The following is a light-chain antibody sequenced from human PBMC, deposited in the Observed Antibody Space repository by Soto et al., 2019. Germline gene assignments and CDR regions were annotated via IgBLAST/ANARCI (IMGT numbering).Light chain of an antibody. CDR1: QSVDRAY. CDR3: QQYSDSPPYT. J-gene: IGKJ2*01. CDR2: GSS. V-gene: IGKV3-20*01. Sequence: EVVLTQSPGTLSLSPGKRATLSCRDSQSVDRAYLAWYQQKPGQAPRLLMYGSSNRASDIPDRFSGSGSGTDFTLTISRLEPEDFAVYYCQQYSDSPPYTFGQGTKLEIK.